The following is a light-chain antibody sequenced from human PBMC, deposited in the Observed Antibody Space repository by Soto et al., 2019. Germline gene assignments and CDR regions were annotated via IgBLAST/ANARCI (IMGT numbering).Light chain of an antibody. J-gene: IGKJ4*01. CDR1: QSVGNNY. CDR3: HQYAWAPLT. CDR2: HAS. V-gene: IGKV3-20*01. Sequence: EIVLTQSPGTLSLSPGERATLSCRASQSVGNNYLAWYQQKPGQPPRLLIYHASSRATGIPDRFSGSGSGADFTITISRLEPEDFAVYYCHQYAWAPLTFGGGTRVEIK.